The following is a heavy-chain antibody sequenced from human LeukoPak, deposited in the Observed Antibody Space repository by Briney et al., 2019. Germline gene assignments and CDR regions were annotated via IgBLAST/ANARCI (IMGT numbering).Heavy chain of an antibody. V-gene: IGHV4-39*01. J-gene: IGHJ4*02. CDR3: ARQRYYDFWSAPLLPASAFDY. D-gene: IGHD3-3*01. Sequence: PSETLSLTCTVSGGSISSSSYYWGWIRQPPGKGLEWIGSVYYSGSTYYNPSLKSRVTISVDTSKNQFSLKLSSVTAADTAVYYCARQRYYDFWSAPLLPASAFDYWGQGTLVTVSP. CDR2: VYYSGST. CDR1: GGSISSSSYY.